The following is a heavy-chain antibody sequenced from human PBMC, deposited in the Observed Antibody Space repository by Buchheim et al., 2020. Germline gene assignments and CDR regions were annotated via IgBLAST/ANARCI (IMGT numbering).Heavy chain of an antibody. Sequence: QVQLVESGGGVVQPGRSLRLSCAASGFTFSSYGMHWVRQAPGKGLEWVAVIWYDGSNKYYADSVKGRFTISRDNSKNTLYLQRNSLRAEDTAVYYCAKNYGSGSRYYYYYYYMDVWGKGTT. D-gene: IGHD3-10*01. V-gene: IGHV3-33*06. CDR2: IWYDGSNK. CDR3: AKNYGSGSRYYYYYYYMDV. J-gene: IGHJ6*03. CDR1: GFTFSSYG.